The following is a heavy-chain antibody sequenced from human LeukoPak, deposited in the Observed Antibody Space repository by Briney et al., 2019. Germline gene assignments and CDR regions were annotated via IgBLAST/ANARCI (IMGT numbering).Heavy chain of an antibody. J-gene: IGHJ6*02. D-gene: IGHD1-14*01. CDR2: ISGGGGGA. CDR1: GFTFSSYA. Sequence: GGSLRLSCAASGFTFSSYAMSWVRQAPGKGLEWVSAISGGGGGAYYADSVKGRFTISRDNSKNTLFLQVNSLRAEDTAVYYCAKVRTYFYHGLDVWGQGTTVTVSS. V-gene: IGHV3-23*01. CDR3: AKVRTYFYHGLDV.